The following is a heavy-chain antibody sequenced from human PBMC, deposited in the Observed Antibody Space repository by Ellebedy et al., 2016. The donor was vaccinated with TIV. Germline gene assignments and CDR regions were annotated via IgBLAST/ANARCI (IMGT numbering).Heavy chain of an antibody. CDR1: GFSLSTCEMS. CDR2: IDCTDDK. D-gene: IGHD3-10*01. Sequence: SGPTLVXPTQTLILTCTFSGFSLSTCEMSVSWIRQPPGKALEWLAVIDCTDDKYYSTSLKTRLTISKDTSKNQVVLTMTNMDPVDTATYYCARTRRASGTYPEDFDYWGQGTLVTVSS. J-gene: IGHJ4*02. CDR3: ARTRRASGTYPEDFDY. V-gene: IGHV2-70*01.